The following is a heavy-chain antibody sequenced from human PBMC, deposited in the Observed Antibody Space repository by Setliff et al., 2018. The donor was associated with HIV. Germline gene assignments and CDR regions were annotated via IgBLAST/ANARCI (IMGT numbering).Heavy chain of an antibody. D-gene: IGHD3-22*01. J-gene: IGHJ5*02. Sequence: LSLTCSVSGDSVSSRSYYWGWIRQSPGKGLEWIGSIYFNGITHDNPSLKSRVTTSVDTSKNQFSLKLSSVTAADTAVYYCARSTYYFDSSGYKYNWFDPWGQGTRVTVSS. CDR3: ARSTYYFDSSGYKYNWFDP. V-gene: IGHV4-39*01. CDR1: GDSVSSRSYY. CDR2: IYFNGIT.